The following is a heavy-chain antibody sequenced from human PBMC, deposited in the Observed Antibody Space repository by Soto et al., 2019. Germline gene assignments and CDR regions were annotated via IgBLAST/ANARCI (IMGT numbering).Heavy chain of an antibody. CDR3: VRDGTKNLRDWFDP. CDR2: IYATGSS. D-gene: IGHD1-1*01. V-gene: IGHV4-4*07. Sequence: SETLCLTWHVSGGSLSCYYGSWIRPPPGKGLEWIGRIYATGSSDYNPSLKSRITISVDMSKKQFSLTLRSVTAADTAMYYCVRDGTKNLRDWFDPWGQGILVTVSS. CDR1: GGSLSCYY. J-gene: IGHJ5*02.